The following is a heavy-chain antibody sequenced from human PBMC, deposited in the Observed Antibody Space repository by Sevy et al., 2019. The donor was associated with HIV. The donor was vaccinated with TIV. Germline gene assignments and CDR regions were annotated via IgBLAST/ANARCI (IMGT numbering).Heavy chain of an antibody. CDR3: ARLEYDYWSGYRPAFDS. D-gene: IGHD3-3*01. J-gene: IGHJ4*02. CDR2: IKQDGSET. V-gene: IGHV3-7*01. CDR1: GFSLISYW. Sequence: GGSLRLSCAASGFSLISYWMSWVRQAPGKGLEWVASIKQDGSETYYVHSVKGRFTISRDNVQNSLFLQMSSLRAEDTAVYYCARLEYDYWSGYRPAFDSWGQGTLVTVSS.